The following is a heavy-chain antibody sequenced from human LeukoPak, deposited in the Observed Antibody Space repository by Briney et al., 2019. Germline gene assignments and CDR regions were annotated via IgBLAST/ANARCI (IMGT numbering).Heavy chain of an antibody. CDR1: GFTFSSYE. V-gene: IGHV3-48*03. J-gene: IGHJ4*02. D-gene: IGHD1-26*01. Sequence: GGSLRLSCAASGFTFSSYEMNWVRQAPGKGLEWVSYISSSGSTIYYADSVKGRFTISRDNAKNSLYLQMNSLRAEDTAVYYCASYVLRWELLPSPPGWGQGTLVTVSS. CDR2: ISSSGSTI. CDR3: ASYVLRWELLPSPPG.